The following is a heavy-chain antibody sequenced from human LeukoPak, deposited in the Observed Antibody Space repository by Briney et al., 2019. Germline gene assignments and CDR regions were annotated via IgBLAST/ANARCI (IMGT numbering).Heavy chain of an antibody. J-gene: IGHJ1*01. CDR3: ARDDYGDYVSYFQH. D-gene: IGHD4-17*01. CDR2: INPNSGGT. Sequence: ASVKVSCKASGYTFTGYYMHWVRQAPGQGLEWMGWINPNSGGTNYAQKFQGRVTMTRDTSISTAYMELRSLRSDDTAVYYCARDDYGDYVSYFQHWGQGTLVIVSS. CDR1: GYTFTGYY. V-gene: IGHV1-2*02.